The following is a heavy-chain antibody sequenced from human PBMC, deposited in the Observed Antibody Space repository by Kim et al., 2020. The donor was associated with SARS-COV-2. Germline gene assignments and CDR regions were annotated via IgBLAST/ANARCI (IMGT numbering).Heavy chain of an antibody. V-gene: IGHV4-39*01. CDR1: GGSISSSSYY. CDR3: ARLSKVRGGPNYYGMDV. J-gene: IGHJ6*02. Sequence: SETLSLTCTVSGGSISSSSYYWGWIRQPPGKGLEWIGSIYYSGSTYYNPSLKSRVTISVDTSKNQFSLKLSSVTAADTAVYYCARLSKVRGGPNYYGMDVWGQGTTVTVSS. CDR2: IYYSGST. D-gene: IGHD3-10*01.